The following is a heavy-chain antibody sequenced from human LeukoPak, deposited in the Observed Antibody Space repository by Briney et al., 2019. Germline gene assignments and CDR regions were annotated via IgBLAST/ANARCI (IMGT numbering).Heavy chain of an antibody. CDR3: AKDLSSDWRLFDS. CDR1: GFTFSSYA. D-gene: IGHD2-21*01. Sequence: GGSLRLSCAASGFTFSSYAMSWVRQAPGKGLEWVSTLASSSGGGTYYADSVKGRFTISRDSSRNTLFLQMNSLRAEDTAVYYCAKDLSSDWRLFDSWGQGTLVTVSS. J-gene: IGHJ4*02. V-gene: IGHV3-23*01. CDR2: LASSSGGGT.